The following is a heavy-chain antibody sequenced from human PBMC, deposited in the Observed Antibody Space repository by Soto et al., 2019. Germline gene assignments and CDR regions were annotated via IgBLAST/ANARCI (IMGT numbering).Heavy chain of an antibody. J-gene: IGHJ2*01. CDR3: ANNPPVLSRKYSSGRVRSWYFDL. D-gene: IGHD6-19*01. V-gene: IGHV3-23*01. Sequence: EVQLLESGGGLVQPGGSLRLSCAASGFTFSSYAMSWVRQAPGKGLEWVSAISGSGGSTYYADSVKGRFTISRDNSKNTLYLQMNSLRAEDTAVYYCANNPPVLSRKYSSGRVRSWYFDLWGRGTLVTVSS. CDR1: GFTFSSYA. CDR2: ISGSGGST.